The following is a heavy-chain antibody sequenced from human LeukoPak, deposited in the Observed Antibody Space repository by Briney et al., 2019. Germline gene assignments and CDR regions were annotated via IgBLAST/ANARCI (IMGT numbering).Heavy chain of an antibody. CDR1: GFTFSSYA. Sequence: GGSLRLSCAASGFTFSSYAMSWVRQAPGKGLEWVSAISGSGGSTYYADSVKGRFTISRDNSKNTLYLQMNSLRAEDTAVYYCARDWCPTAPRSTRDYCKSPLDYWGQGTLVTVSS. V-gene: IGHV3-23*01. D-gene: IGHD4-11*01. J-gene: IGHJ4*02. CDR3: ARDWCPTAPRSTRDYCKSPLDY. CDR2: ISGSGGST.